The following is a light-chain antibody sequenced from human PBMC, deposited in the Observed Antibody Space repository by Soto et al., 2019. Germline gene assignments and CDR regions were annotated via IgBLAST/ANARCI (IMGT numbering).Light chain of an antibody. CDR3: QQYVDWPRT. J-gene: IGKJ1*01. CDR1: ESVSSS. CDR2: GAS. Sequence: IVMTQSPATLSVSPGERATLSCRASESVSSSLAWYQHKPGQAPRLLIYGASTRATGIPARFSGSGSGTEFTLTISSLQSEDFAVYYCQQYVDWPRTFGQGTTVETK. V-gene: IGKV3-15*01.